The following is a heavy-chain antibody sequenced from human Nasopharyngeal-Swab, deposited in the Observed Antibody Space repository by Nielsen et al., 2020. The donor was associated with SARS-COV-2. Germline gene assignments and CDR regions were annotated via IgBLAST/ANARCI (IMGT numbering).Heavy chain of an antibody. V-gene: IGHV4-39*01. CDR2: IYYSGST. CDR1: GFTFSSYA. CDR3: ARHPWQLWFPGWFDP. D-gene: IGHD5-18*01. J-gene: IGHJ5*02. Sequence: GSLRLSCAASGFTFSSYAMSWVRQAPGKGLEWIGSIYYSGSTYYNPSLKSRVTISVDTSKNQFSLKLSSVTAADTAVYYCARHPWQLWFPGWFDPWGQGTLVTVSS.